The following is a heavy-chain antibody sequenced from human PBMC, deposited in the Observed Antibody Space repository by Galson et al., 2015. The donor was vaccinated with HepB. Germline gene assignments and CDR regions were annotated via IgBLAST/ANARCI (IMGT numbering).Heavy chain of an antibody. CDR3: ARERGIVASTKDYYYYGTDV. V-gene: IGHV4-59*01. CDR2: VYQYEST. D-gene: IGHD2/OR15-2a*01. Sequence: TLSLTCTVSGASIRSYYWSWIRQVPGKGLEWIGFVYQYESTSYNPSLKSRVTMSVDTSKNQFSLKLNSVTAADTAVYYCARERGIVASTKDYYYYGTDVWGQGTTVTVSS. CDR1: GASIRSYY. J-gene: IGHJ6*02.